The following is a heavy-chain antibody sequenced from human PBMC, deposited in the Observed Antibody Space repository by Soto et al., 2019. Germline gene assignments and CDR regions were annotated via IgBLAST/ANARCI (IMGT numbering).Heavy chain of an antibody. V-gene: IGHV5-51*01. CDR2: IYPGDSDT. CDR1: GYSFTSYW. Sequence: GESLKISCKGSGYSFTSYWIGWVRQMPGKGLEWMGIIYPGDSDTRYSPSFQGQVTISADKSISTAYLQWSSLKASDTAMYYCARLDGKTPPPVNWSPPGGKETLVPVSS. J-gene: IGHJ5*02. CDR3: ARLDGKTPPPVNWSPP. D-gene: IGHD3-9*01.